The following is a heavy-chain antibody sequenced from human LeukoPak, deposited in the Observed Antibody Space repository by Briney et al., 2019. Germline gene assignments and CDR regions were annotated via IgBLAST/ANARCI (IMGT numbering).Heavy chain of an antibody. D-gene: IGHD4-23*01. CDR3: ARGTTVVTPTHFDY. V-gene: IGHV3-21*01. Sequence: GGSLRLSCAASGFTFSSYEMNWVRQAPGKGLEGVSSISSSSSYIYYADSVKGRFTISRDNAKNSLYLQMNSLRAEDTTVYYCARGTTVVTPTHFDYWGQGTLVTVSS. J-gene: IGHJ4*02. CDR2: ISSSSSYI. CDR1: GFTFSSYE.